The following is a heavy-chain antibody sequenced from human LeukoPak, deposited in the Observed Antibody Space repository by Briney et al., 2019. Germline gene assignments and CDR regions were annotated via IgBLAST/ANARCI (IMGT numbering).Heavy chain of an antibody. CDR3: ARAGYGSGSYYNPDY. J-gene: IGHJ4*02. CDR1: GFTFSSYE. Sequence: SGGSLRLSCAASGFTFSSYEMNWVRQAPGKGLEWVSSISSSSSYIYYADSVKGRFTISRDNAKKSLYLQMNSLRAEDTAVYYCARAGYGSGSYYNPDYWGQGTLVTVSS. D-gene: IGHD3-10*01. CDR2: ISSSSSYI. V-gene: IGHV3-21*01.